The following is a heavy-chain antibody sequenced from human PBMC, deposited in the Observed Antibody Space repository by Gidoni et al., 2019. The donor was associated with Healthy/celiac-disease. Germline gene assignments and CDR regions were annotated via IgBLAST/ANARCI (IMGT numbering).Heavy chain of an antibody. CDR1: GCTCSNAG. CDR2: INSQTDGGTT. Sequence: EVQLVESGGGLGKPGGARRLACAASGCTCSNAGMSGVRQAPGKGREWVGRINSQTDGGTTDYAAPVTGRFTISRDDSKNTLYLQMNSLNTEDTAVYYCTTLVVVVAATHTYDSFDIWGQGTMVTVSS. CDR3: TTLVVVVAATHTYDSFDI. D-gene: IGHD2-15*01. V-gene: IGHV3-15*01. J-gene: IGHJ3*02.